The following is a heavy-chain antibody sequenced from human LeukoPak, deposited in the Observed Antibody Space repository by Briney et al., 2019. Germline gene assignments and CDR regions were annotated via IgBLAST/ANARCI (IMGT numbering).Heavy chain of an antibody. CDR1: GYSISSGYY. CDR3: ARVKDKYYYDSSGYYSGLSYFDY. D-gene: IGHD3-22*01. CDR2: IYHSGST. Sequence: SETLSLTCTVSGYSISSGYYWGWIRQPLGKGLEWIGSIYHSGSTYHNPSLKSRVTISVDTSKNQFSLKLSSVTAADTAVYYCARVKDKYYYDSSGYYSGLSYFDYWGQGTLVTVSS. J-gene: IGHJ4*02. V-gene: IGHV4-38-2*02.